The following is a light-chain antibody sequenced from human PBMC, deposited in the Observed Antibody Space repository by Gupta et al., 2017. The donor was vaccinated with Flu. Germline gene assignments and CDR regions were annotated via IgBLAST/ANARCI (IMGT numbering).Light chain of an antibody. CDR2: GAS. CDR3: QHYTNWLWT. V-gene: IGKV3-15*01. J-gene: IGKJ1*01. CDR1: QSISSN. Sequence: DIVMTQSPATLSVSPGERAALSCRASQSISSNLAWYQQKPGQAPRLLIYGASTRAPGIPARFSGSGSGTEFTLTISSLQSGDFAVYYCQHYTNWLWTFGQGTKVEIK.